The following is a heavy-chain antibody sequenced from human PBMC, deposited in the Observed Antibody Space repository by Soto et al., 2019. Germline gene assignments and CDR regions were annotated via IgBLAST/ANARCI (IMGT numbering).Heavy chain of an antibody. CDR1: GGSISSGDYY. CDR3: ARDWGIAAAGRGGLWFDP. D-gene: IGHD6-13*01. J-gene: IGHJ5*02. V-gene: IGHV4-30-4*01. CDR2: IYYSGST. Sequence: QVQLQESGPGLVKPSQTLSLTCTVSGGSISSGDYYWSWIRQPPGKGLEWIGYIYYSGSTYYNPYLKSRVTISVDTSKNQFSLKLSSVTAADTAVYYCARDWGIAAAGRGGLWFDPWGQGTLVTVSS.